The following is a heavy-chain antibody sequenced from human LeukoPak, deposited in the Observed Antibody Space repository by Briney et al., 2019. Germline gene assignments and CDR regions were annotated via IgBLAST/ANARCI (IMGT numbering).Heavy chain of an antibody. CDR3: ARIVPRGPRPNPPTDY. V-gene: IGHV3-48*03. Sequence: GGSLRLSCAASGFSFSTYEMNWARQAPGKGLEWISYISSAASIVDYADSVRGRFTISRDNAKNSLYLQMNSLRAEDTAVYYCARIVPRGPRPNPPTDYWGQGTLVTVSS. CDR1: GFSFSTYE. D-gene: IGHD1-14*01. J-gene: IGHJ4*02. CDR2: ISSAASIV.